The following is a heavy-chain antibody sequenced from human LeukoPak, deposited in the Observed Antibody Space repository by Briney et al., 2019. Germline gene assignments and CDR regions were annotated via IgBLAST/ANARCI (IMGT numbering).Heavy chain of an antibody. D-gene: IGHD2-21*02. CDR3: ARDSVTYDAFDI. CDR2: ISSSSSYI. V-gene: IGHV3-21*01. CDR1: GFTFSSYS. J-gene: IGHJ3*02. Sequence: GGSLRLSCAASGFTFSSYSMNWVRQAPGKGLECVSSISSSSSYIYYADSVKGRFTISRDNAKNSLYLQMNSLRAEDTAVYYCARDSVTYDAFDIWGQGTMVTVSS.